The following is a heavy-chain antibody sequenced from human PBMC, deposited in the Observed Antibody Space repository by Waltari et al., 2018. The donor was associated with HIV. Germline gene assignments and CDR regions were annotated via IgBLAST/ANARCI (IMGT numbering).Heavy chain of an antibody. Sequence: QVQLVQSGAEVTKPGSSVKVSCRASGDTFRTYTISWVRQAPGKGLEWMGGITPIFKTTKYAQKFQGRVTLTADESTRTTYMELTSLRSDDTAMYYCARNGDYAPAYWGQGTLVTVSS. CDR2: ITPIFKTT. V-gene: IGHV1-69*01. CDR3: ARNGDYAPAY. J-gene: IGHJ4*02. CDR1: GDTFRTYT. D-gene: IGHD4-17*01.